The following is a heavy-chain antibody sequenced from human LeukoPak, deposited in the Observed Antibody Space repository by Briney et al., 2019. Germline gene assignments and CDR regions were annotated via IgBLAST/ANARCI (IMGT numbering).Heavy chain of an antibody. D-gene: IGHD3-10*01. Sequence: GGSLRLFCGASGFIFSSYWMHWVREAPGKGVVCVSRNNTGGSSTSYADSVKGRFTISRDNAKNTLYLQMNSLRAEDTAVYYCARASITMVRGPNAFDIWGQGTMVTVSS. CDR3: ARASITMVRGPNAFDI. CDR2: NNTGGSST. J-gene: IGHJ3*02. CDR1: GFIFSSYW. V-gene: IGHV3-74*01.